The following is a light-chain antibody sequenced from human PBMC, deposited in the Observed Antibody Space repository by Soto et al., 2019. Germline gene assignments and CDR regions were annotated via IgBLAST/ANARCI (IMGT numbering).Light chain of an antibody. CDR1: SSDVGAYNY. J-gene: IGLJ1*01. V-gene: IGLV2-8*01. Sequence: QSALTQPPSASGSPGQSVTISCTGTSSDVGAYNYVSWYQQLPGKAPKLIIYEVSKRPSGVPDRFSGSKSGNTASLTVSGLQAEDEADYYCTSYAGTYSIFYVFGTGTKLTVL. CDR2: EVS. CDR3: TSYAGTYSIFYV.